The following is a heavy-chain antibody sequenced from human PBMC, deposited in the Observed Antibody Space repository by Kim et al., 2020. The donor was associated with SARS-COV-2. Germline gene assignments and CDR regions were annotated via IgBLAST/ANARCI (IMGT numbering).Heavy chain of an antibody. V-gene: IGHV3-74*01. CDR3: AGDLNPYSSGWSLDY. Sequence: GGSLRLSCAASGFTFSSYWMHWVRQAPGKGLVWVSRINSDGSSTSYADSVKGRFTISRDNAKNTLYLQMNSLRAEDTAVYYCAGDLNPYSSGWSLDYWGQGTLVTVSS. CDR1: GFTFSSYW. J-gene: IGHJ4*02. CDR2: INSDGSST. D-gene: IGHD6-19*01.